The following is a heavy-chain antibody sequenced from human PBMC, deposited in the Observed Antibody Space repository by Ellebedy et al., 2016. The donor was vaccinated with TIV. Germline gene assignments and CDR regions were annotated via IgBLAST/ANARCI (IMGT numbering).Heavy chain of an antibody. CDR3: ARGEYYYDGGY. CDR2: IKQDGGEK. V-gene: IGHV3-7*03. J-gene: IGHJ4*02. CDR1: GFTFNNYA. D-gene: IGHD3-22*01. Sequence: GESLKISCAASGFTFNNYAMSWVRQAPGKGLEWVANIKQDGGEKYYVDSVKGRFTISRDNAKNSLYLQMNSLRAEDTAVYYCARGEYYYDGGYWGQGTLVTVSS.